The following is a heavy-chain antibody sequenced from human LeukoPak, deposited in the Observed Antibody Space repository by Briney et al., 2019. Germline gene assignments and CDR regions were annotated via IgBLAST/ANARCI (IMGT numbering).Heavy chain of an antibody. D-gene: IGHD6-19*01. Sequence: GASVKVSCKASGYTFTSYAMHWVRQAPGQRLEWMGWINAGNGNTKYSQKFQGRVTITRDTSASTAYTELSSLRSEDTAVYYCARDSDSGYSSGQDWFDPWGQGTLVTVSS. V-gene: IGHV1-3*01. CDR3: ARDSDSGYSSGQDWFDP. CDR1: GYTFTSYA. J-gene: IGHJ5*02. CDR2: INAGNGNT.